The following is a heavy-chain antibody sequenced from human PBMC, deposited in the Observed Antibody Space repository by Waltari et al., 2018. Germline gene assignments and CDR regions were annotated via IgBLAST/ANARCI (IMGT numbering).Heavy chain of an antibody. D-gene: IGHD1-1*01. CDR3: ASLREETGTTAYYMAV. Sequence: EVQLVESGGGLVQPGGSRELSCAASGFTFSTYWMIWVRQAPGKGLEWVADIKHDGSDKFYVDSVKGRFTISRDNAKNSLFLQMNSLRAEDTAVYYCASLREETGTTAYYMAVWGKGTTVTVSS. CDR1: GFTFSTYW. CDR2: IKHDGSDK. V-gene: IGHV3-7*01. J-gene: IGHJ6*03.